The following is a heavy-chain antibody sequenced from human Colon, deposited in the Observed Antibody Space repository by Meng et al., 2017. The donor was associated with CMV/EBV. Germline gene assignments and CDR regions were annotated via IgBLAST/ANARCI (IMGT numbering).Heavy chain of an antibody. V-gene: IGHV3-23*01. CDR1: GLIFGNFA. CDR2: ISGSGTTA. J-gene: IGHJ4*02. CDR3: AKGSMPSAGGSLNYYDS. Sequence: GASLKISCAASGLIFGNFAMSWVRQAPGKGLEWVSIISGSGTTAYYADSVKGRFSISRDNSKNMVHLQMNSLRVEDTAIYYCAKGSMPSAGGSLNYYDSWGQGTLVTVSS. D-gene: IGHD2/OR15-2a*01.